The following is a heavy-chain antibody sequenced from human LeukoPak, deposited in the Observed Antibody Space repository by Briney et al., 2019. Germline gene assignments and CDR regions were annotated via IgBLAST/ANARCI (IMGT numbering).Heavy chain of an antibody. CDR1: GFTFSSYS. J-gene: IGHJ4*02. CDR2: ISSSSSYI. CDR3: ASRRSGYYPGY. Sequence: PGGSLRLSCAASGFTFSSYSMNWVRQAPGEGLEWVSSISSSSSYIYYADSVKGRFTISRDNAKNSLYLQMNSLRAEDTAVYYCASRRSGYYPGYWGQGTLVTVSS. D-gene: IGHD3-22*01. V-gene: IGHV3-21*01.